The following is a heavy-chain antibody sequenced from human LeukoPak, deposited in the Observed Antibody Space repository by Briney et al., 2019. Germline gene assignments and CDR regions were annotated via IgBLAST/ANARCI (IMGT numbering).Heavy chain of an antibody. J-gene: IGHJ4*02. Sequence: PGGSLRLSCAASGFTVRSDYMKWVRQAPGEGLEWVSSIYRDGSTYYADPVKGRFTISRDNSKNTLYLQINSLRAEDTAVYYCASTVYSGSYSRVYWGQGTLVTVSS. CDR3: ASTVYSGSYSRVY. CDR1: GFTVRSDY. V-gene: IGHV3-53*01. CDR2: IYRDGST. D-gene: IGHD1-26*01.